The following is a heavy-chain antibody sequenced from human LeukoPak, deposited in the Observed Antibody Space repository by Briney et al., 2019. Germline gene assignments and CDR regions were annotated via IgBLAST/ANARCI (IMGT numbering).Heavy chain of an antibody. J-gene: IGHJ5*02. D-gene: IGHD3-22*01. CDR2: ISGSGGRT. CDR3: AKGPYYYDSSGYSRRWFDP. V-gene: IGHV3-23*01. CDR1: VFTFSTYA. Sequence: GGSLRLSCASSVFTFSTYAMTWVRQAAGKGLEWVSAISGSGGRTYYADSVKGRFTISRDNSKNTLYLQMNSLSAEDTAVYYCAKGPYYYDSSGYSRRWFDPWGKGTLVTVSS.